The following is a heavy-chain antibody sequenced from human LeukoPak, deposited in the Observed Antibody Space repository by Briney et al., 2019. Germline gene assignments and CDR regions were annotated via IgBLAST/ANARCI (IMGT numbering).Heavy chain of an antibody. CDR2: IRSKAYGGTT. CDR1: GFTFGDYA. Sequence: GGSLRLSCTASGFTFGDYAMSWFRQAPGKGLEWVGFIRSKAYGGTTEYAASVKGRFTISRDDSKSIAYLQMNSLKTEDTAVYYCTREATTEYYDFWSGYYRTYNWFDPWGQGTLVTVSS. V-gene: IGHV3-49*03. J-gene: IGHJ5*02. D-gene: IGHD3-3*01. CDR3: TREATTEYYDFWSGYYRTYNWFDP.